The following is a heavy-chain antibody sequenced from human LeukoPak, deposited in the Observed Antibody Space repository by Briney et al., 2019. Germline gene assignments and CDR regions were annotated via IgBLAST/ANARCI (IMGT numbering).Heavy chain of an antibody. CDR2: ITGSGGST. CDR1: GFTFSTYA. CDR3: PIYSNSLDY. J-gene: IGHJ4*02. V-gene: IGHV3-23*01. Sequence: GGSLRLSCAASGFTFSTYAMSWVRPAPGKGLEWVSAITGSGGSTYYADSVKGRFTISRDNSKNTLYLQMDSLRAEDSAIYYCPIYSNSLDYWDQGTLVTVSS. D-gene: IGHD4-11*01.